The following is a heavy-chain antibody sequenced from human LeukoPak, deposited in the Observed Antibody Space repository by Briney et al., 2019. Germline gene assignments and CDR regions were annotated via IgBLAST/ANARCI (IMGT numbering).Heavy chain of an antibody. D-gene: IGHD3-16*01. Sequence: SGGSLRLSCVASGFTLSRYEMIWVQHAPGKGLEWVSYISSSGSTIYYADPVKGRFTISRDNAKNSLYLQMNSLRAEDTDVYYCARDNWGGQGTLVTVSS. J-gene: IGHJ4*02. CDR2: ISSSGSTI. CDR1: GFTLSRYE. CDR3: ARDNW. V-gene: IGHV3-48*03.